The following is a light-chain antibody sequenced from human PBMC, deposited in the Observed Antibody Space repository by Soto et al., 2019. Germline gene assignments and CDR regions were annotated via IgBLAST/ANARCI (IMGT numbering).Light chain of an antibody. J-gene: IGKJ1*01. CDR1: QSISSW. V-gene: IGKV1-5*01. CDR2: DAS. CDR3: QQYNSYSTWT. Sequence: IQMTQSPSTLSASVGDRVPVTCRASQSISSWLAWYQQKPGKAPKLLIYDASSLESGVPSRFSGGGSGAEFTLTISSLQPDDFATYYCQQYNSYSTWTFGQGTKVDIK.